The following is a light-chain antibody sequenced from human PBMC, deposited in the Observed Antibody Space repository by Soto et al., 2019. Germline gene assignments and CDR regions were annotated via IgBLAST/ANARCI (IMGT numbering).Light chain of an antibody. CDR1: QSVLYSSNNKNY. J-gene: IGKJ1*01. CDR3: QQYYTVWT. CDR2: WAS. V-gene: IGKV4-1*01. Sequence: DIVMTQSPDSLAVSLGERATINCKSSQSVLYSSNNKNYLAWYQQKPGQPPKLLIYWASTRESGVPDRFSGSGSGTDFTLTISSLQADDVAVYYCQQYYTVWTFGQGTKVEIK.